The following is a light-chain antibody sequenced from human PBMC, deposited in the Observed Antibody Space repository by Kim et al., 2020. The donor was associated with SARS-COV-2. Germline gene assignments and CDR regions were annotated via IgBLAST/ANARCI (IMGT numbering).Light chain of an antibody. CDR1: SGHINYF. Sequence: SIKLTYTLGSGHINYFIAWHRQQTGKAPRFLMKVEGSGSYNKGGGFPDRFSGSRSGADRYLIISNLHSEDEADYYCETWDSNIQVFGGGTQLTVL. V-gene: IGLV4-60*03. J-gene: IGLJ3*02. CDR3: ETWDSNIQV. CDR2: VEGSGSY.